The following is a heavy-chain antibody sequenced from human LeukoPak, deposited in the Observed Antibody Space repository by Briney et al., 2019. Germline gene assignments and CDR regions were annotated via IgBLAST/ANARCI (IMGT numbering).Heavy chain of an antibody. V-gene: IGHV3-53*01. CDR3: HYYGMDV. Sequence: PGGSLRLSCEASGFTVSSNYISWVRQAPGKGLEWISVIYSGGSTYYADSVKDRFTISRDNSKNTLYLQMNSMRAEDTAAYYCHYYGMDVWGQGTTVTVSS. CDR2: IYSGGST. J-gene: IGHJ6*02. CDR1: GFTVSSNY.